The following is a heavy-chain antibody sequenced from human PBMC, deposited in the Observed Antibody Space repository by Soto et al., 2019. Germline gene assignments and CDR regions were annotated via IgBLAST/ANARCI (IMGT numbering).Heavy chain of an antibody. CDR2: ISTSNNNT. J-gene: IGHJ3*02. CDR3: ARGREGNYFIDDFDN. Sequence: ASVEVAFKASWYTFSKYSITWLLHSPVQWPEVVGWISTSNNNTSYIQKLQGIVTVTTDTSTGTAYMELRSLRSDDTAVYYSARGREGNYFIDDFDNWGQGTMVTVSS. CDR1: WYTFSKYS. V-gene: IGHV1-18*04. D-gene: IGHD3-10*01.